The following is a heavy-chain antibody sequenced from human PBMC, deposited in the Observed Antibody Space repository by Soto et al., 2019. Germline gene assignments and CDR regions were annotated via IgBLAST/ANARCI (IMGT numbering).Heavy chain of an antibody. Sequence: EVQLLESGGGLVQPGGSLRLSCAASGFTFSSYAMSWVRQAPGKGLEWVSAISGSGGSTYYADSVKGRFTISRDNSKNTLYLQMNSLRAEDTAVYYCAKRERRDQWLVRVSLYYYFDYWGQGTLVTVSS. V-gene: IGHV3-23*01. CDR3: AKRERRDQWLVRVSLYYYFDY. CDR2: ISGSGGST. D-gene: IGHD6-19*01. CDR1: GFTFSSYA. J-gene: IGHJ4*02.